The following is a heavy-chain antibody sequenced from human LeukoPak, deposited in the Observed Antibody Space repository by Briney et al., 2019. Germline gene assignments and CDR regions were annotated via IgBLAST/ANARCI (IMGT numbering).Heavy chain of an antibody. Sequence: PSETLSLTCAVYGGSFSGYYWSWLRQPPGEGLEWIGEINHSGSTNYNPSLKSRVTISVDTSKNQFSLKLSSVTAADTAVYYCARERGYSYGYIKSYFDYWGQGTLVTVPS. CDR1: GGSFSGYY. CDR2: INHSGST. V-gene: IGHV4-34*01. J-gene: IGHJ4*02. CDR3: ARERGYSYGYIKSYFDY. D-gene: IGHD5-18*01.